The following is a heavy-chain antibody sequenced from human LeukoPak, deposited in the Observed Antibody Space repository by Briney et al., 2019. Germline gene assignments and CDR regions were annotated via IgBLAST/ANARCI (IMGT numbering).Heavy chain of an antibody. D-gene: IGHD3-9*01. Sequence: GGSLRLSCVGSGFSLEDYAMHWVRQVPGKGLEWVSSIAWDSGTQVYRDSVRGRFTISRDNDKNSLYLQMNSLRPEDTALYYCVKDMGFDLLKDAFHIWGQGTLVAVSS. V-gene: IGHV3-9*01. CDR1: GFSLEDYA. J-gene: IGHJ3*02. CDR3: VKDMGFDLLKDAFHI. CDR2: IAWDSGTQ.